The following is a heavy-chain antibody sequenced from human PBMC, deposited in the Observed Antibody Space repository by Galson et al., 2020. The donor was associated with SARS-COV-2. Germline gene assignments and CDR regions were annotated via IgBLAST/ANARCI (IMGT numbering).Heavy chain of an antibody. CDR2: ISSSSYTI. D-gene: IGHD2-15*01. CDR3: ASRYCSGGACYLDY. CDR1: GFTFSSYT. J-gene: IGHJ4*02. Sequence: GGSLRLSCAASGFTFSSYTFTWVRQAPGKVLEWISYISSSSYTISYADSVKGRFTISRDNAKNSLFLQMNSLRADDTAVYYCASRYCSGGACYLDYWGQGTIVTVSS. V-gene: IGHV3-48*04.